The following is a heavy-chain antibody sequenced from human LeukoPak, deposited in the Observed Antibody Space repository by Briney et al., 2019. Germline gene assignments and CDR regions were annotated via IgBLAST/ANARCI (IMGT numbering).Heavy chain of an antibody. J-gene: IGHJ3*02. CDR3: ARRISQDAFDI. V-gene: IGHV4-39*01. CDR1: GGSISSYY. CDR2: IYYSGST. Sequence: SETLSLTCTVSGGSISSYYWGWIRQPPGKGLEWIGSIYYSGSTYYNPSLKSRVTISVDTSKNQFSLKLSSVTAADTAVYYCARRISQDAFDIWGQGTMDTVSS.